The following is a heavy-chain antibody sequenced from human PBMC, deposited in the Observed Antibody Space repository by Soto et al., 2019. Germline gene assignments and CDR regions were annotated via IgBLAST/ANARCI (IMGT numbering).Heavy chain of an antibody. D-gene: IGHD3-9*01. CDR2: INPSGGST. CDR1: GYTFTSYY. V-gene: IGHV1-46*01. CDR3: ARSAPFDIYAITPVEF. J-gene: IGHJ4*02. Sequence: ASVKVSCKASGYTFTSYYMHWVRQAPGQGLEWMGIINPSGGSTSYAQKFQGRVTMTRDTSTSTVYMELSSLRSDDTAVYYCARSAPFDIYAITPVEFWGQGTLVTVSS.